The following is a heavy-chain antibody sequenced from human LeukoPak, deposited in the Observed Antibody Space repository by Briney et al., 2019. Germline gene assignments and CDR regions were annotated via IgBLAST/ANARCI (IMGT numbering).Heavy chain of an antibody. D-gene: IGHD3-22*01. V-gene: IGHV3-23*01. CDR2: ISGSGGST. CDR1: GFTFSSYA. CDR3: AKPPLYDSSGYYYDY. Sequence: GGSLRLSCAASGFTFSSYAMSWVRQAPGKGLERVSAISGSGGSTYYAGSVKGRFTISRDNSKNTLYLQMNSLRAEDTAVYYCAKPPLYDSSGYYYDYWGQGTLVTVSS. J-gene: IGHJ4*02.